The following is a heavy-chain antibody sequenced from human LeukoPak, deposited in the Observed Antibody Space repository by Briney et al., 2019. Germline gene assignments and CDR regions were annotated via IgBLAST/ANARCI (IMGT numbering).Heavy chain of an antibody. D-gene: IGHD2-21*02. CDR3: AREPIVVVTAIPTPSWFDP. CDR2: IKSKTDGGTT. J-gene: IGHJ5*02. Sequence: GGSLRLSCAASGFTFSNAWMSWVRQAPGKGLEWVGRIKSKTDGGTTDYAAPVKGRFTISRDDSKNTLYLQLNSLKTEDTAVYYCAREPIVVVTAIPTPSWFDPWGQGTLVTVSS. V-gene: IGHV3-15*01. CDR1: GFTFSNAW.